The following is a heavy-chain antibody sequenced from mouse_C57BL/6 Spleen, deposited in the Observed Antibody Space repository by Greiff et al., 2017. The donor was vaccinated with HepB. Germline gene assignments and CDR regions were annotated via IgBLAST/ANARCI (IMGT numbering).Heavy chain of an antibody. V-gene: IGHV1-81*01. CDR3: AREGYGSSYWYFDV. D-gene: IGHD1-1*01. CDR2: IYPRSGNT. CDR1: GYTFTSYG. J-gene: IGHJ1*03. Sequence: QVQLQQSGAELARPGASVKLSCTASGYTFTSYGISWVKQRTGQGLEWIGEIYPRSGNTYYNEKFKGKATLTADKSSSTAYMELRSLTSEDSAVYFCAREGYGSSYWYFDVWGTGTTVTVSS.